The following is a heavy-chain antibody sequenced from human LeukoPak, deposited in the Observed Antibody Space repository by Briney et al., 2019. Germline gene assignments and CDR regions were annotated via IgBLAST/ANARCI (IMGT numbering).Heavy chain of an antibody. V-gene: IGHV1-24*01. CDR3: AAVSGSYTLLDC. Sequence: ASVEVSCKVSGYTLTELSMHWVRQASGKGLEWMGGIDPDDGETIYAPKFQGRVTMTEDTSTDTAYLELGGLRSDDTAVYYCAAVSGSYTLLDCWGQGTPVTVSS. J-gene: IGHJ4*02. CDR1: GYTLTELS. CDR2: IDPDDGET. D-gene: IGHD1-26*01.